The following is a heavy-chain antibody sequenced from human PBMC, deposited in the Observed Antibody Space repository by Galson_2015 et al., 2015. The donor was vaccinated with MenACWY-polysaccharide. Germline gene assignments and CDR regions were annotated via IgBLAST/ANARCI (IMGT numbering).Heavy chain of an antibody. J-gene: IGHJ4*02. CDR3: ARDYRGAPLDY. Sequence: SVKVSCKASGGTFSDYTISWVRQAPGQGLEWMGNIIPFVGIAKYAQKFQGRVTITADKSTTTAHMEVSSLRSADTAVYYRARDYRGAPLDYWGQGTLVTVSS. V-gene: IGHV1-69*04. CDR2: IIPFVGIA. D-gene: IGHD1-26*01. CDR1: GGTFSDYT.